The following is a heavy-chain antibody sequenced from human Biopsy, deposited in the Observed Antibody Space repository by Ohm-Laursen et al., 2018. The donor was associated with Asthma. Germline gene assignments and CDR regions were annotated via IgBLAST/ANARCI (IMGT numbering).Heavy chain of an antibody. V-gene: IGHV3-30*03. CDR2: ISYDGSTK. CDR3: ARTFHFWSPYHAEHYQL. CDR1: GFSFSEFV. J-gene: IGHJ1*01. Sequence: SLRLSCSASGFSFSEFVMHWVRQAPGKGLEWVAVISYDGSTKYYADSVKGRFTISRDNAKNSLYLQMNSLRAEDTAVYYCARTFHFWSPYHAEHYQLWGQGTLVTVSS. D-gene: IGHD3-3*02.